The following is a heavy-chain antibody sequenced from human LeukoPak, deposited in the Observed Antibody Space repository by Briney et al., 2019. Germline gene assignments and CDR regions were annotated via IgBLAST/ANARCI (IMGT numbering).Heavy chain of an antibody. J-gene: IGHJ4*02. CDR1: GGTFSSYA. CDR3: ARDLGYYDFHPGLGPSQE. V-gene: IGHV1-69*01. D-gene: IGHD3-3*01. CDR2: IIPIFGTA. Sequence: SVKVSCKASGGTFSSYAISWVRQAPGQGLEWMGGIIPIFGTANYAQKFQGRVTITADESTSTAYMELSSLRSEDTAVYYCARDLGYYDFHPGLGPSQEWGQGTLDTVSS.